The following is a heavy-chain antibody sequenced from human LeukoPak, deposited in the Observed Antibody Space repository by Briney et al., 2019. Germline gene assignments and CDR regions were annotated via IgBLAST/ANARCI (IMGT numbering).Heavy chain of an antibody. CDR1: GLTFSNMW. V-gene: IGHV3-15*01. Sequence: GGSLRLSCVASGLTFSNMWMSRVRQAPGKGLEWIGRSKSRGDGGTTDYAAPMKGRFTISRDDSKDTLYLQMNSLKAEDTAVYFCASHSSYWLLGYWGQGTLVTVSP. CDR2: SKSRGDGGTT. J-gene: IGHJ4*02. D-gene: IGHD6-19*01. CDR3: ASHSSYWLLGY.